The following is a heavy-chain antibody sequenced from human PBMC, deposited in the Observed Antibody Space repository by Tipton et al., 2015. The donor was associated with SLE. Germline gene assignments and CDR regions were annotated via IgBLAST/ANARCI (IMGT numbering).Heavy chain of an antibody. V-gene: IGHV4-39*07. D-gene: IGHD3-16*01. CDR2: IYYSGTT. Sequence: TLSLTCIVSGGSISSSSYYWGWIRQPPGEGLEWIGSIYYSGTTYYNPSLKNRVTISVDTSKNQFSLRLTSVTAADTAVYYCARAIGANYFHFWGQGILVTVSS. CDR1: GGSISSSSYY. CDR3: ARAIGANYFHF. J-gene: IGHJ4*02.